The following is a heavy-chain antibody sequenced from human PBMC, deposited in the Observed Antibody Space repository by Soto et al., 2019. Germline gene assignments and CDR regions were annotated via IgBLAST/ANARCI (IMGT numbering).Heavy chain of an antibody. CDR1: GYTFTSYA. V-gene: IGHV1-3*01. Sequence: ASVKVSCKASGYTFTSYAMHWVRQAPGQRLEWMGWINAGNGNTKYSQKFQGRVTITRDTSASTAYMELSSLRSEDTAVYYCARDESTYYDLWSGYDYYYYGMDVWGQGTTVTVSS. J-gene: IGHJ6*02. CDR2: INAGNGNT. D-gene: IGHD3-3*01. CDR3: ARDESTYYDLWSGYDYYYYGMDV.